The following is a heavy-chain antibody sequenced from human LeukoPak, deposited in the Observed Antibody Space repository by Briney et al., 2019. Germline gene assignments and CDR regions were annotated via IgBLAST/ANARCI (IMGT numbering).Heavy chain of an antibody. CDR2: ISSSSSTI. Sequence: GGSLRLSCAASGFTFSSYSMNWVRQAPGEGLEWVSYISSSSSTIYYADSVKGRFTISRDNAKNSLYLQMNSLRAEDTAVYYCARDDVPAASAESDYYYYMDVWGKGTTVTVSS. CDR3: ARDDVPAASAESDYYYYMDV. D-gene: IGHD2-2*01. J-gene: IGHJ6*03. V-gene: IGHV3-48*04. CDR1: GFTFSSYS.